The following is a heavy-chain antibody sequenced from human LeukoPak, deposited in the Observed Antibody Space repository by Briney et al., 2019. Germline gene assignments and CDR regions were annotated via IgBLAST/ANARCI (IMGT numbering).Heavy chain of an antibody. CDR1: GDSVSSNSAA. D-gene: IGHD6-13*01. CDR3: ARAGGSSLYYYYYGMDV. Sequence: SQTLSLTCAISGDSVSSNSAAWNWIRQSPSRGLEWLGRTYYRSKWYNDYAVSVKSRITINPDTSKNQFSLQLNSVTPEDTAVYYCARAGGSSLYYYYYGMDVWGQGTTVTVSS. J-gene: IGHJ6*02. V-gene: IGHV6-1*01. CDR2: TYYRSKWYN.